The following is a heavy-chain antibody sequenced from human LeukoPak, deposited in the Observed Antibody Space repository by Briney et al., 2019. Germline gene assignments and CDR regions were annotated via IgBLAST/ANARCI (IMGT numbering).Heavy chain of an antibody. CDR2: IYYSGST. Sequence: SETLSLTCPVSGGSISSYYWSWIRQPPGKGLEWIGYIYYSGSTNYNPSLKSRVTISVDTSKNQFSLKLSSVTAADTAVYYCARGPLGAPAGNWFGPWGQGTLVTVSS. V-gene: IGHV4-59*01. J-gene: IGHJ5*02. CDR3: ARGPLGAPAGNWFGP. D-gene: IGHD1-26*01. CDR1: GGSISSYY.